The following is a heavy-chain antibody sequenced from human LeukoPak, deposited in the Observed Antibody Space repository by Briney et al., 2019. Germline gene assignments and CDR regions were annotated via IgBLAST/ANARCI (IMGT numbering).Heavy chain of an antibody. CDR3: ARGSNSAFDI. CDR2: AYSGSN. D-gene: IGHD2-8*01. CDR1: GDSVSRKAVA. J-gene: IGHJ3*02. Sequence: SQTLSLTCAFSGDSVSRKAVAWNWIRQSPSRGLEWLGRAYSGSNDYAVSVKGRITINADTSKNQFSLQLNSVTPEDTAVYYCARGSNSAFDIWGLGTTVTVSS. V-gene: IGHV6-1*01.